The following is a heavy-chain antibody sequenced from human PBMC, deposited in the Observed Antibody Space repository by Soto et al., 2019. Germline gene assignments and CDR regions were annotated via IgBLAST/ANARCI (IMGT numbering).Heavy chain of an antibody. CDR1: GFTFSSYA. Sequence: GGSLRLSCSASGFTFSSYAMHWVRQAPGKGLEYVSAISSNGGSTYYADSVKGRFTIPRDNSNKTLYIQISSLRAEDTAVYYCVKDPNFGGFDPWGQGTLVTVSS. D-gene: IGHD3-10*01. CDR2: ISSNGGST. V-gene: IGHV3-64D*06. CDR3: VKDPNFGGFDP. J-gene: IGHJ5*02.